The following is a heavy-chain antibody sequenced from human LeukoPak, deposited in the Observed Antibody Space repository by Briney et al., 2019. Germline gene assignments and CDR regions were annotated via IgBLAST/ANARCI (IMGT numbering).Heavy chain of an antibody. CDR3: ARPLPYYYYGMDV. CDR2: INNDGSTT. Sequence: GGSLRLSCAASGFTFSSYWMHWVRQAPGKGLVWVSLINNDGSTTRYADSAKGRFTISRDNAKNTLYLQMNSLRAEDTAVYYCARPLPYYYYGMDVWGQGTTVTVSS. J-gene: IGHJ6*02. CDR1: GFTFSSYW. D-gene: IGHD3-16*01. V-gene: IGHV3-74*01.